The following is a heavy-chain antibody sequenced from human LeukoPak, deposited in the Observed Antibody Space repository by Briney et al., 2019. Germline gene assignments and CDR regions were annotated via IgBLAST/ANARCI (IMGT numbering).Heavy chain of an antibody. CDR1: GYSISSGYY. D-gene: IGHD1-26*01. Sequence: PSETLSLTCTVSGYSISSGYYWGWIRQPPGKGLEWIGSIYHSGSTYYNPSLKSRVTISVDTSKNQFSLKLSSVTAADTAVYYCARDLAWELLDYFDYWGQGTLVTVSS. CDR2: IYHSGST. CDR3: ARDLAWELLDYFDY. J-gene: IGHJ4*02. V-gene: IGHV4-38-2*02.